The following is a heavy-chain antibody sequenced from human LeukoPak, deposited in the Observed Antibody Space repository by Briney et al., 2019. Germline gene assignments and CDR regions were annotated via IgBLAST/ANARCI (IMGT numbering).Heavy chain of an antibody. Sequence: GGSLRLSCAASGFTFSSYSMNWVRQAPGKGLEWVSSISSSSSYTYYADSVKGRFTISRDNAKNSLYLQMNSLRAEDTAVYYCAREEHSSGWYVFPMDYWGQGTLVTVSS. CDR3: AREEHSSGWYVFPMDY. V-gene: IGHV3-21*01. CDR2: ISSSSSYT. J-gene: IGHJ4*02. D-gene: IGHD6-19*01. CDR1: GFTFSSYS.